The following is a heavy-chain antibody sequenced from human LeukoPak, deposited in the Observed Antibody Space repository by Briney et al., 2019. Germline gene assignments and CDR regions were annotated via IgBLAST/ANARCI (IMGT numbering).Heavy chain of an antibody. CDR3: ARRRVGFWSGYYNYFDY. V-gene: IGHV4-34*01. CDR2: INHSGST. J-gene: IGHJ4*02. D-gene: IGHD3-3*01. CDR1: GGSFSGYY. Sequence: SETLSLTCAVYGGSFSGYYWSWIRQPPGKGLEWIGEINHSGSTNYNPSLKSRVTISVDTSKNRFSLKLSSVTAADTAVYYCARRRVGFWSGYYNYFDYWGQGTLVTVSS.